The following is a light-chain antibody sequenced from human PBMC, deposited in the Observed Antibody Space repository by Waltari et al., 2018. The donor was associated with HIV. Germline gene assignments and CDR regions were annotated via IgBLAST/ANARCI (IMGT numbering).Light chain of an antibody. Sequence: QSALTQPASVSGSPGQSITISCTGTSSDVGGYSYVSWYQQHPGKAPKLMSYEVSNRPSGVSIRFPGSKSGNTASLTISGLQAEDEADYYCSSYTTSSSLLFGGGTKLTVL. CDR2: EVS. CDR3: SSYTTSSSLL. V-gene: IGLV2-14*01. CDR1: SSDVGGYSY. J-gene: IGLJ2*01.